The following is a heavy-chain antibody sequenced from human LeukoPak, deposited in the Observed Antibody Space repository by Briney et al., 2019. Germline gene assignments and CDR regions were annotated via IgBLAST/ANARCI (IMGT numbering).Heavy chain of an antibody. CDR3: ASGDTNGDYDFWSGYPEYFQH. V-gene: IGHV4-59*01. Sequence: SETLSLTCAVSGGSISSYYWSWIRQPPGKGLEWIGYIYYSGSTNYNPSLKSRVTISVNTSKNQFSLKLSSVTAADTAVYYCASGDTNGDYDFWSGYPEYFQHWGQGTLVTVSS. D-gene: IGHD3-3*01. CDR1: GGSISSYY. J-gene: IGHJ1*01. CDR2: IYYSGST.